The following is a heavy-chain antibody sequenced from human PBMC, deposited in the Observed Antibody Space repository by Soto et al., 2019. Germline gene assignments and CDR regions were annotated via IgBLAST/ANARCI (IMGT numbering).Heavy chain of an antibody. CDR1: GFTFSYYG. CDR3: ARDRCSPTSCRFSQDGMDV. Sequence: QVQLVESGGGVVQPGRSLRLSCAASGFTFSYYGIHWVRQAPGKGLEWVAAIWYDGSNEYYSESVKGRFTISRDNSKNTLYLQMNSLRAEDTAVYYCARDRCSPTSCRFSQDGMDVWGQGTTVTVSS. J-gene: IGHJ6*02. CDR2: IWYDGSNE. D-gene: IGHD2-2*01. V-gene: IGHV3-33*01.